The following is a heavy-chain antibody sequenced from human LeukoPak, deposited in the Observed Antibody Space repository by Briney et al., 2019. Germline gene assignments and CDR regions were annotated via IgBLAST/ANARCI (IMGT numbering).Heavy chain of an antibody. Sequence: ASVTVSCKVSGYTLTELSMHWVRQAPGKGLEWMGGFDPEDGETIYAQKFQGRVTMTEDTSTDTAYMELSSLRSEDTAVYYCATAGSRRDGYNYYYYGMDVWGQGTTVTVSS. J-gene: IGHJ6*02. CDR3: ATAGSRRDGYNYYYYGMDV. CDR1: GYTLTELS. D-gene: IGHD5-12*01. V-gene: IGHV1-24*01. CDR2: FDPEDGET.